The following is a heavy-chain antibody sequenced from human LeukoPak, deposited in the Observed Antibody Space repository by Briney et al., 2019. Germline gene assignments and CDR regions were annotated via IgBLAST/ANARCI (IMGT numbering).Heavy chain of an antibody. CDR1: GGSISSYY. Sequence: SETLSLTCTVSGGSISSYYWSWIRQPPGKGLEWIGYIYYSGSTNYNPSLKSRVTISVGTSKNQFSLKLSSVTAADTAVYYCARGKNDCSSTSCYTFDYWGQGTLVTVSS. CDR3: ARGKNDCSSTSCYTFDY. D-gene: IGHD2-2*02. V-gene: IGHV4-59*01. CDR2: IYYSGST. J-gene: IGHJ4*02.